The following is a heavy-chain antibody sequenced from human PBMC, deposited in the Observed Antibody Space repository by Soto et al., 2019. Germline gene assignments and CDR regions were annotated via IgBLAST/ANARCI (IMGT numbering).Heavy chain of an antibody. Sequence: GGSLRLSCAASGFTFVDYTMHWVRQAPGKGLEWVSLISWDGGSTYYADSVKGRFTISRDNSKNSLYLQMNSLRTEDTALYYCAKGGPRSSGYYYSDYWGQGTLVTVSS. V-gene: IGHV3-43*01. CDR1: GFTFVDYT. CDR3: AKGGPRSSGYYYSDY. D-gene: IGHD3-22*01. CDR2: ISWDGGST. J-gene: IGHJ4*02.